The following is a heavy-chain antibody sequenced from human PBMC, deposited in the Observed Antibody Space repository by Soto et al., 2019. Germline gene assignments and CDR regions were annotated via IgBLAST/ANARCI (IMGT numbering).Heavy chain of an antibody. V-gene: IGHV3-30*18. CDR2: ISYDGSNK. CDR3: AKDLWDYGDYYFDY. D-gene: IGHD4-17*01. CDR1: GFTFSSYG. Sequence: PGGSLRLSCAASGFTFSSYGMHWVRQAPGKGLEWVAVISYDGSNKYYADSVKGRFTISRGNSKNTLYLQMNSLRAEDTAVYYCAKDLWDYGDYYFDYWGQGTLVTVSS. J-gene: IGHJ4*02.